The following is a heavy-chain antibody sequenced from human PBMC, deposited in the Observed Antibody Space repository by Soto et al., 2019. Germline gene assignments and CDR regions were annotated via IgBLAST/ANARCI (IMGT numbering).Heavy chain of an antibody. J-gene: IGHJ4*02. CDR2: ISSSSTYI. CDR1: EFTFTSHS. V-gene: IGHV3-21*01. CDR3: AISIVAPITRGFDY. D-gene: IGHD5-12*01. Sequence: EVQLVESGGGLVKPGGSLRLSCAASEFTFTSHSMNWVRQAPGTGLEWVSSISSSSTYIFYADSVKGRFTISGDNAKDSLYLQMNSLRAEDAAVYYWAISIVAPITRGFDYWGQGTVVTVSS.